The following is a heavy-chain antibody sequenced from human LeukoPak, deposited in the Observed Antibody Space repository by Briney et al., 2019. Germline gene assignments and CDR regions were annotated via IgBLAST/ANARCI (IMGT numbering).Heavy chain of an antibody. CDR2: ISAYNGNT. V-gene: IGHV1-18*01. J-gene: IGHJ5*02. CDR1: GYTFTSYG. Sequence: ASVKVSCKASGYTFTSYGISWVRQAPGQGLEWMGWISAYNGNTNYAQKLQGRVTMTTDTSTSTAYMELRSLRSDDTAVYYCARVSNYDILTGYFDSWFDPWGQGTLVTVSS. D-gene: IGHD3-9*01. CDR3: ARVSNYDILTGYFDSWFDP.